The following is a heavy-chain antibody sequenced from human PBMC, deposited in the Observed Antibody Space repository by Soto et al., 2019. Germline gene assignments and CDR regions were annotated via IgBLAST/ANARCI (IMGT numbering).Heavy chain of an antibody. D-gene: IGHD3-9*01. CDR2: INPNSGGT. CDR1: GYTFTDYY. Sequence: GASVKVSCKASGYTFTDYYMHWVRQAPGQGLEWMGWINPNSGGTNYAQKFQGRVTITRDTSISTAYMELSRLRSEDTAVYYCESESPALLYFEADYWGQGTLVTVSS. CDR3: ESESPALLYFEADY. V-gene: IGHV1-2*02. J-gene: IGHJ4*02.